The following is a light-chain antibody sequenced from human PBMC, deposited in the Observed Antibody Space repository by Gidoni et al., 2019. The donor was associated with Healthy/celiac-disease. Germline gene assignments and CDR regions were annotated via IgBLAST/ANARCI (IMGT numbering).Light chain of an antibody. J-gene: IGKJ4*01. Sequence: EIVMTQSPATLSVSPGERATLSCRASQSVSSNLPWYQQKPGQAPRLLIYGASTRATGIPARFSGSGSGTEFTLTISSLQSEDFAVYYCQQYNNWPPPTFGGGTKVEIK. V-gene: IGKV3-15*01. CDR3: QQYNNWPPPT. CDR2: GAS. CDR1: QSVSSN.